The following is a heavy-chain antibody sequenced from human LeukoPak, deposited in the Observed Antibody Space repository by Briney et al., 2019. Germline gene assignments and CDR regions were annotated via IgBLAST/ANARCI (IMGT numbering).Heavy chain of an antibody. D-gene: IGHD3-9*01. J-gene: IGHJ4*02. V-gene: IGHV3-15*01. CDR2: IKSKTDGGTT. CDR3: TTGDYDILTGYYNGYYFDY. Sequence: GSLRLSCAASGFTFSNAWMSWVRQAPGKGLEWVGRIKSKTDGGTTDYAAPVKGRFTISRDDSENTLYLQMNSLKTEDTAVYYCTTGDYDILTGYYNGYYFDYWGQGTLVTVSS. CDR1: GFTFSNAW.